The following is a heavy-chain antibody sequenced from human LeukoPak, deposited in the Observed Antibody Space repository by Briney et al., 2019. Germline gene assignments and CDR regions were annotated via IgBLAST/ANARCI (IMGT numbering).Heavy chain of an antibody. CDR3: ARESDSDSSGYYLYYFDY. Sequence: ASVKVSCKASGYTFTGYYMHWARQAPGQGREWMGWINPNSGGTNYAQKFQGRVTMTRDTSISTAYMELSRLRSDDTAVYYCARESDSDSSGYYLYYFDYWGQGTLVTVSS. CDR1: GYTFTGYY. J-gene: IGHJ4*02. D-gene: IGHD3-22*01. CDR2: INPNSGGT. V-gene: IGHV1-2*02.